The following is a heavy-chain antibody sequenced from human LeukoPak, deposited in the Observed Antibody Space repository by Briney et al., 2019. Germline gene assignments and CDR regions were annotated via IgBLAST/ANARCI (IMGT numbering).Heavy chain of an antibody. J-gene: IGHJ5*01. CDR3: ARGGRLWFGELLKGNWFDP. CDR1: GYTFTSYG. CDR2: ISAYNGNT. V-gene: IGHV1-18*01. D-gene: IGHD3-10*01. Sequence: ASVNVSCKASGYTFTSYGISWVRQAPGQGLEWMGWISAYNGNTNYAQKLQGRVTMTTDTSTSTAYMELRSLRSDDTAVYYCARGGRLWFGELLKGNWFDPWGQGTLVTVSS.